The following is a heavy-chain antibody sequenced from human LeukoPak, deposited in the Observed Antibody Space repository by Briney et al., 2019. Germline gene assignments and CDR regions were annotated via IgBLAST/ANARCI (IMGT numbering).Heavy chain of an antibody. V-gene: IGHV1-69*05. J-gene: IGHJ3*02. CDR1: GGTFSSYA. CDR2: ISPIFGTT. D-gene: IGHD3-3*01. CDR3: ARGRSFVYYDFWSGYPRNAFDI. Sequence: SVKVSCKASGGTFSSYAISWVRQAPGQGLEWVGGISPIFGTTIYPQKLQGRVTMTTDTSTSTAYMELRSLRSDDTAVYYCARGRSFVYYDFWSGYPRNAFDIWGQGTMVTVSS.